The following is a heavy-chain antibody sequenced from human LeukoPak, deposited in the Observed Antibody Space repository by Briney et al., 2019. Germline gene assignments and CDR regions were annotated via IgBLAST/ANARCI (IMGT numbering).Heavy chain of an antibody. J-gene: IGHJ4*02. V-gene: IGHV4-59*01. CDR3: TRSPYPYSGDLYFPF. Sequence: PSETLSLTCTVSGGSISSYYWSWIRQPPGKGLEWIGYIYHTGSTYYNPSLKSRVTISVDTSKNQFSLRLSSVTAADTAVYYCTRSPYPYSGDLYFPFWGQGTLVTVSS. D-gene: IGHD6-19*01. CDR2: IYHTGST. CDR1: GGSISSYY.